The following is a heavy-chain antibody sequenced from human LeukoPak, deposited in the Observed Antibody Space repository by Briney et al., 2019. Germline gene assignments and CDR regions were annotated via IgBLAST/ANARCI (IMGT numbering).Heavy chain of an antibody. CDR3: ARLWFGEFNWFDP. CDR2: ISAYNGNT. D-gene: IGHD3-10*01. CDR1: GYTFTSYG. J-gene: IGHJ5*02. Sequence: ASVKVSCKASGYTFTSYGISWVRQAPGQGLEWMGWISAYNGNTNHAQKLQGRATMTTDTSTSTAYMELRSLRSDDTAVYYCARLWFGEFNWFDPWGQGTLVTVSS. V-gene: IGHV1-18*01.